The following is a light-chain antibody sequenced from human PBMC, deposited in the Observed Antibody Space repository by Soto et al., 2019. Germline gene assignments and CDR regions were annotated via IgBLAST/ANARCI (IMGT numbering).Light chain of an antibody. Sequence: QSVLTQPPSASASLGASVTLTCTLSSGYSNYKVDWYQQRPGKGPRFVMRVGTGGIVGSKGDGIPDRFSVLGSGLNRYLTIKNIQEEDESDYHCGADHGSGSNCVYVFGGGTKVTVL. V-gene: IGLV9-49*01. J-gene: IGLJ2*01. CDR1: SGYSNYK. CDR2: VGTGGIVG. CDR3: GADHGSGSNCVYV.